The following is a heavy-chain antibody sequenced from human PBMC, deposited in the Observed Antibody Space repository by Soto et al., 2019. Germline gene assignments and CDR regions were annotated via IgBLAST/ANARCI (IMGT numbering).Heavy chain of an antibody. Sequence: QVQLQESGPGLVKPSETLSLTCTVSGGSVSSGNHYWSWIRQPPGKELEFIAYDFYSGSDNYNPSLKSRFRTANDXSKNQFSLNLRSVTAADTAVYYCARGRGYGYGIDYWGQGTLVTVSS. V-gene: IGHV4-61*01. CDR1: GGSVSSGNHY. CDR2: DFYSGSD. CDR3: ARGRGYGYGIDY. J-gene: IGHJ4*02. D-gene: IGHD5-18*01.